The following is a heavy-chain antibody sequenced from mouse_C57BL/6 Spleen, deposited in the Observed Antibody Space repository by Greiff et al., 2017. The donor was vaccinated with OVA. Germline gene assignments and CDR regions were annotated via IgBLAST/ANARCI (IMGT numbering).Heavy chain of an antibody. J-gene: IGHJ2*01. CDR3: ARETGRGFDY. CDR2: ISYDGSN. V-gene: IGHV3-6*01. CDR1: GYSITSGYY. D-gene: IGHD4-1*01. Sequence: EVKLMESGPGLVKPSQSLSLTCSVTGYSITSGYYWNWIRQFPGNKLEWMGYISYDGSNNYNPSLKNRISITRDTSKNQFFLKLNSVTTEDTATYYCARETGRGFDYWGQGTTLTVSS.